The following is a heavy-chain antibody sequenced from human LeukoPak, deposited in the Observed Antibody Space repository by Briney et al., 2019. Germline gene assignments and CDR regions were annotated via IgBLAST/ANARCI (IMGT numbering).Heavy chain of an antibody. V-gene: IGHV3-11*01. CDR2: ISSSGSTI. CDR1: GSTFSDYY. CDR3: ARTPVWTAVVY. Sequence: GGSLRLSCAASGSTFSDYYMSWIRQAPGKGLEWVSYISSSGSTIYYADSVKGRFTISRDNAKNSLYLQMNSLRAEDTAVYYCARTPVWTAVVYWGQGTLVTVSS. D-gene: IGHD2-8*01. J-gene: IGHJ4*02.